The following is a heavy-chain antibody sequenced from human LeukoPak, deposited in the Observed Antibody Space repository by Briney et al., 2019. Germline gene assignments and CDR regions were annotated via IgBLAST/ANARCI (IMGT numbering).Heavy chain of an antibody. V-gene: IGHV3-23*01. D-gene: IGHD5-12*01. J-gene: IGHJ4*02. CDR2: LRGSGTDT. CDR3: AKTSRVNSGYDSPFDY. CDR1: GFTFSTYA. Sequence: PGGSLRLSCAASGFTFSTYAMSWVRQAPGKGLEWVSDLRGSGTDTYYADSVRGRFTISRDNSKNTLYLQMNSLRAEDTAIYYCAKTSRVNSGYDSPFDYWGRGTLVTVTS.